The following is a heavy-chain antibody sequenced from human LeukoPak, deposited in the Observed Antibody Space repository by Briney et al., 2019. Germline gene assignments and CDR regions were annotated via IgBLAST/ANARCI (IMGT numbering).Heavy chain of an antibody. J-gene: IGHJ5*02. CDR2: INQDGSEK. CDR3: ARGGFRFFAH. D-gene: IGHD3-16*02. CDR1: GFTFSSYW. V-gene: IGHV3-7*04. Sequence: PGGSLRLSCAASGFTFSSYWMNWVRQAPGKGREWVANINQDGSEKHYVDSVKGRFTISRDNAKNSLYLQMNSLRAEDTAVYYCARGGFRFFAHWGQGTLVTVSS.